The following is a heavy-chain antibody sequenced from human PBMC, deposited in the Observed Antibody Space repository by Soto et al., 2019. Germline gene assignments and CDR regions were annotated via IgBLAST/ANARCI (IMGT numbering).Heavy chain of an antibody. CDR2: ISAYNGNT. J-gene: IGHJ5*02. V-gene: IGHV1-18*01. CDR3: ARDGVLGGYCSGGSCYGYWFDP. D-gene: IGHD2-15*01. CDR1: GYTFASYG. Sequence: ASVKVSCKASGYTFASYGISWVRQAPGQGIEWMGWISAYNGNTNYAQKLQGRVTMTTDTSTSTAYMELRSLRSDDTAVYYCARDGVLGGYCSGGSCYGYWFDPWGQGILVTVSS.